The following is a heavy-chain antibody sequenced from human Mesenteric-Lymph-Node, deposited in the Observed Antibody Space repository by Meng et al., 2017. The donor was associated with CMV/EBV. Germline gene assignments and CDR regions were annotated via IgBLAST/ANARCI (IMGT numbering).Heavy chain of an antibody. CDR3: ARGGSYYYGSGNNGGGMDV. Sequence: PETLSLTCTVSGDSVRSGTYYWTWIRQPPGKGLEWIGYISYDGSTKYNPSLKSRVTISVDTSKNQFSLKLSSVTAADTAVYYCARGGSYYYGSGNNGGGMDVWGQGTTVTVSS. CDR1: GDSVRSGTYY. J-gene: IGHJ6*02. D-gene: IGHD3-10*01. V-gene: IGHV4-61*01. CDR2: ISYDGST.